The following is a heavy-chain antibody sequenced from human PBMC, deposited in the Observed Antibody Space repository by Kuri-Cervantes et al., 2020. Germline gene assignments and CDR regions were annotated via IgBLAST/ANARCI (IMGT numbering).Heavy chain of an antibody. CDR3: AVQKKQSELSGPPFDY. V-gene: IGHV4-34*01. J-gene: IGHJ4*02. CDR2: ISLSGST. Sequence: ESLKISCAVYCGSLGDYYWNWIRQPPGKGLEWIGEISLSGSTKYNPSLKSRVTISTDTSKNQFSLRLSSVTAADTAVYYCAVQKKQSELSGPPFDYWGQGTLVTVSS. D-gene: IGHD1-7*01. CDR1: CGSLGDYY.